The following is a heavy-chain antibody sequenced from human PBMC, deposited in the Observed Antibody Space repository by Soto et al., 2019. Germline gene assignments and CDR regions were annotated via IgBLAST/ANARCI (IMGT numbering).Heavy chain of an antibody. CDR1: GDSISTYN. J-gene: IGHJ5*02. D-gene: IGHD5-12*01. CDR2: IYYSGVT. V-gene: IGHV4-59*01. CDR3: VRVAADIASWLDP. Sequence: QGQLQESGPGLVKPSETLSLTCTVSGDSISTYNWGWIRQPPGKGLEWIGCIYYSGVTNYNPSLKSRVTISVDTPKNQLSLKLNSVTAADTAVYYCVRVAADIASWLDPWGQGTLVTVSS.